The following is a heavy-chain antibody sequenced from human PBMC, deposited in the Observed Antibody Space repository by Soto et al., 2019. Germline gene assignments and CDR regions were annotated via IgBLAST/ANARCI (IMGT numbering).Heavy chain of an antibody. CDR2: INPKSGGT. J-gene: IGHJ4*02. V-gene: IGHV1-2*02. CDR1: GYVFTGYY. CDR3: ARVRSFYGYFEY. D-gene: IGHD4-17*01. Sequence: ASVKVSCKASGYVFTGYYLSWVRQAPGQGLEWMGWINPKSGGTNSSQKFQGRVTMSRDTSINTAYMELSRLSTDDTAIYYCARVRSFYGYFEYWGQGTLVTVSS.